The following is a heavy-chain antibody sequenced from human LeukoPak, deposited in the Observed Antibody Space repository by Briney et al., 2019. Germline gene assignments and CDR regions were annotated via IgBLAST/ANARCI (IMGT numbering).Heavy chain of an antibody. CDR1: GGAISSYY. Sequence: PSETLSLTCTVSGGAISSYYWSWIRQPPGQGLEWIGYIYYSGSTNYNPSLKSRVTISVDTSKNQFSLELCSVTAADTAVYYCARAAAGTRYFDYWGQGTLVTVSS. V-gene: IGHV4-59*01. CDR2: IYYSGST. J-gene: IGHJ4*02. CDR3: ARAAAGTRYFDY. D-gene: IGHD6-13*01.